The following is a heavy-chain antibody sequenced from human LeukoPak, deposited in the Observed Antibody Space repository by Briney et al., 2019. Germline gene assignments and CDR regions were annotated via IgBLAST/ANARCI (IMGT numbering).Heavy chain of an antibody. CDR3: ARDPALTYSGSYWFDY. J-gene: IGHJ4*02. Sequence: SGGSLRLSCAASGFTFSSYSMNWVRQAPGKGLEWVSYISSSSSTIYYADPVKGRFTISRDNAKNSLYLQMNSLRAEDTAVYYCARDPALTYSGSYWFDYWGRGTLVTVSS. CDR2: ISSSSSTI. CDR1: GFTFSSYS. D-gene: IGHD1-26*01. V-gene: IGHV3-48*04.